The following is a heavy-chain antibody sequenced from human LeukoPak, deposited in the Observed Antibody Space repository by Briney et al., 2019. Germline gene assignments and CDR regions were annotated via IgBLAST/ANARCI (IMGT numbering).Heavy chain of an antibody. D-gene: IGHD3-10*01. CDR2: ISWNSGSI. Sequence: PGGSLRLSCAASGFTFSSYRMSWVRQAPGKGLEWVSGISWNSGSIGYADSVKGRFTISRDNAKNSLYLQMNSLRAEDTAVYYCARLTRLTSHGFGGPYYFDYWGQGTLVTVSS. CDR3: ARLTRLTSHGFGGPYYFDY. J-gene: IGHJ4*02. V-gene: IGHV3-20*04. CDR1: GFTFSSYR.